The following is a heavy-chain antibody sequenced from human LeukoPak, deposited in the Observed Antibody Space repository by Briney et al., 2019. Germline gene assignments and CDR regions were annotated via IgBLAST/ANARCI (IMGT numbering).Heavy chain of an antibody. CDR3: ARDLAYSRLDY. V-gene: IGHV3-23*01. CDR1: GFTFSSYA. J-gene: IGHJ4*02. CDR2: ISGSGGST. Sequence: GGSLRLSCAASGFTFSSYAMSWVRQAPGKGLEWVSAISGSGGSTYYADSVKGRFTISRDNAENSLYLQMNSLRVEDTAFYYCARDLAYSRLDYWGQGMLVTVSS. D-gene: IGHD5-18*01.